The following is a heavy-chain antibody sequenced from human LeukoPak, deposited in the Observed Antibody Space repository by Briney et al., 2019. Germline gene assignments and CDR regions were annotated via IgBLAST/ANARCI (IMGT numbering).Heavy chain of an antibody. CDR1: GFTLSSYW. CDR2: IKSKVNGGTT. Sequence: GGSLRLSCAASGFTLSSYWMSWVRQAPGKGLEWVGRIKSKVNGGTTDYAAPVKGRFTISRDDSKNTVYLHMNSLRTEDTAVYYCSTGGYFFDYWGQGTLVTVSS. V-gene: IGHV3-15*01. J-gene: IGHJ4*02. CDR3: STGGYFFDY.